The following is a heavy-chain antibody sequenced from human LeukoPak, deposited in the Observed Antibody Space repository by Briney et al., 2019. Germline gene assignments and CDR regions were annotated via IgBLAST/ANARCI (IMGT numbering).Heavy chain of an antibody. Sequence: PGGSLRLSCAASGFTFSSYGMHWVRQAPGKGLEWVAVISYDGSNKYYADSVKGRFTISRDNSKNTLYLQMSSLRAEDTAVYYCAKDQGYDSSGYPIGAFDIWGQGTMVTVSS. CDR1: GFTFSSYG. D-gene: IGHD3-22*01. V-gene: IGHV3-30*18. CDR2: ISYDGSNK. CDR3: AKDQGYDSSGYPIGAFDI. J-gene: IGHJ3*02.